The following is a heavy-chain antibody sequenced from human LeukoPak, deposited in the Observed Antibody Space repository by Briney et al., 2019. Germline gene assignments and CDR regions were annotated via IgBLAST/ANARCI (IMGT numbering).Heavy chain of an antibody. V-gene: IGHV4-39*01. CDR2: IYYSGST. CDR1: GFTVSSNY. D-gene: IGHD2-15*01. J-gene: IGHJ4*02. CDR3: ARVVAAYFDY. Sequence: PGGSLRLSCAASGFTVSSNYMSWIRQPPGKGLEWIGSIYYSGSTYYNPSLKSRVTISVDTSKNQFSLKLSSVTAADTAVYYCARVVAAYFDYWGQGTLVTVSS.